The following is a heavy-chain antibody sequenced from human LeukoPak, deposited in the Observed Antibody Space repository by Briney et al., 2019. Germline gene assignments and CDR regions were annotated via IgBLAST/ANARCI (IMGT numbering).Heavy chain of an antibody. CDR1: GFTFSSYG. Sequence: PGGSLRLSCAASGFTFSSYGMSWVRQAPGKGLEWVSAISGSGGSTYYADSVKGRFTISRDNSKNTLYLQMNSLRAEDTAVYYCAKEGNIVVVVAATRFTNWGQGTLVTVSS. D-gene: IGHD2-15*01. CDR3: AKEGNIVVVVAATRFTN. V-gene: IGHV3-23*01. CDR2: ISGSGGST. J-gene: IGHJ4*02.